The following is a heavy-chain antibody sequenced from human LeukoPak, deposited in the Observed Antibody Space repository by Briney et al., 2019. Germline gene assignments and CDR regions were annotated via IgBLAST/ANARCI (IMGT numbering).Heavy chain of an antibody. CDR1: GFTFSSYS. J-gene: IGHJ4*02. CDR3: ARGGHFDSSFDY. CDR2: ISSSSSYI. Sequence: PGGSLRLSCAASGFTFSSYSMNWVRQAPGKGLEWVSSISSSSSYIYYADSVKGRFTISRGNAKNSLYLQMNSLRAEDTAVYYCARGGHFDSSFDYWGQGTLVTVSS. V-gene: IGHV3-21*01. D-gene: IGHD3-9*01.